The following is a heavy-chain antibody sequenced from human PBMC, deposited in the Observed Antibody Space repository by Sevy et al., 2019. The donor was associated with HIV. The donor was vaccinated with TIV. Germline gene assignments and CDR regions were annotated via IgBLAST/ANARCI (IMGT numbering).Heavy chain of an antibody. CDR3: ARSPGFSGYDGHDYFDY. CDR1: GFTVSSNY. Sequence: GGSLRLSCAASGFTVSSNYMSWVRQAPGKGLEWVSVIYSGGSTYYADSVKGRFTISRDNSKNTLYLQMNSLRAEDTAVYYCARSPGFSGYDGHDYFDYWGQGTLVTVSS. V-gene: IGHV3-66*01. J-gene: IGHJ4*02. D-gene: IGHD2-15*01. CDR2: IYSGGST.